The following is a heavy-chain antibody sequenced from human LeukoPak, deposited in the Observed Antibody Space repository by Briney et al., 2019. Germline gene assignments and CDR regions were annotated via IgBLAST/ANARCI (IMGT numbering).Heavy chain of an antibody. Sequence: GASVKVSCKASGYTFTGYYMHWVRQAPGQGLEWMGWINPNSGGTNYAQKFQGRVTMTRDTSISTAYMELSRLRSDDTAVYYCARVVGRDGYNFLDYWGRGTLVTVSS. CDR1: GYTFTGYY. CDR2: INPNSGGT. D-gene: IGHD5-24*01. CDR3: ARVVGRDGYNFLDY. J-gene: IGHJ4*02. V-gene: IGHV1-2*02.